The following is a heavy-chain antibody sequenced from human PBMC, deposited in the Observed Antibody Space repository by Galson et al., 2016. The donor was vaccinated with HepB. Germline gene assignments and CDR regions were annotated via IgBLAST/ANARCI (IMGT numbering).Heavy chain of an antibody. Sequence: SLRLSCAASGFNFRDYWMHWVRQAPGKGLVWVSHISSDGSYTSYADSVKGRFTISRDNAKNMLYLQMNSLRAEDTAVYYCARAALGLQPSFDYWGRGTLVTVSS. CDR3: ARAALGLQPSFDY. CDR2: ISSDGSYT. V-gene: IGHV3-74*01. J-gene: IGHJ4*02. CDR1: GFNFRDYW. D-gene: IGHD2-21*02.